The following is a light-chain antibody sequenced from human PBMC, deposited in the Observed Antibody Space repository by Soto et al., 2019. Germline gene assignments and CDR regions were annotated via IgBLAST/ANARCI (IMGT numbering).Light chain of an antibody. Sequence: IVMTQSPDSLAVSLGERATIRCKSRQSLLYSSNNKNYLAWYQQKPGQPPKLLIYSASTRELGVPDRFSGSVSETEFTLTSSSLQAEDVAVYYCQQCYSTPFNFGPGTRVEIK. CDR3: QQCYSTPFN. CDR1: QSLLYSSNNKNY. CDR2: SAS. V-gene: IGKV4-1*01. J-gene: IGKJ3*01.